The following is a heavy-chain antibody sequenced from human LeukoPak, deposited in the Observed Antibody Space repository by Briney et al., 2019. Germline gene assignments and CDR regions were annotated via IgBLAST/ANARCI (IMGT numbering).Heavy chain of an antibody. D-gene: IGHD3-10*01. CDR1: GGSISSNNW. Sequence: SETLSLTCAVSGGSISSNNWWSWVRQPPGKGLEWIGEIYHSGSTNYNPSLKSRVTISVDKSKNQFSLKLSSVTAADTAVYYCARAGLLWFGEFDYWGQGTLVTVSS. CDR2: IYHSGST. CDR3: ARAGLLWFGEFDY. J-gene: IGHJ4*02. V-gene: IGHV4-4*02.